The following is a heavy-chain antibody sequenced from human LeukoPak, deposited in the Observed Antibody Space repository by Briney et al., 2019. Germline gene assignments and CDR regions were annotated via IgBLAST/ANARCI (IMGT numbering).Heavy chain of an antibody. Sequence: ASVKVSCKASGYTFTSYYMHWVRQAPGQGLEWMGIINPSGGSTSYAQKFQGRVTMTRDTSTSTVYMELSSLRSEDTAVYYCARAQGYCSSTSCSPGYWGQGTPVTVSS. V-gene: IGHV1-46*01. D-gene: IGHD2-2*01. CDR3: ARAQGYCSSTSCSPGY. J-gene: IGHJ4*02. CDR1: GYTFTSYY. CDR2: INPSGGST.